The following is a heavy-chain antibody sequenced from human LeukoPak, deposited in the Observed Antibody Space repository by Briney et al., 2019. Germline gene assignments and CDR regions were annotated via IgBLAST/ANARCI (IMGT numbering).Heavy chain of an antibody. J-gene: IGHJ5*02. CDR1: GGSISSSSYY. CDR3: ARHRIDYYDSRGFRYLNLFDP. D-gene: IGHD3-22*01. Sequence: SETLSLTCTVSGGSISSSSYYWGWIRQPPGKGLEWIGSIYYSGSTYYNPSLKSRVTISVDTSKNQFSLKLSSVTAADTSVYYCARHRIDYYDSRGFRYLNLFDPGGQGTLVTVSS. V-gene: IGHV4-39*01. CDR2: IYYSGST.